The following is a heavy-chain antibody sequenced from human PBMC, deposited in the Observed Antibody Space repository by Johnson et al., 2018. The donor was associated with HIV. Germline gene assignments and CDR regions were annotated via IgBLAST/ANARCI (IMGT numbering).Heavy chain of an antibody. D-gene: IGHD5-18*01. Sequence: QVQLVESGGVVVQPGRSLRLSCAASGFTFSSMHWDRQAPGKGLEWVAVISHDGSHKYYADSVKGRFSLSRDISKNMLYLQMHSLRAEDTAVYYCARGDTAMGYDAFDIWGQGTMVTVSS. CDR3: ARGDTAMGYDAFDI. CDR1: GFTFSS. V-gene: IGHV3-30*03. CDR2: ISHDGSHK. J-gene: IGHJ3*02.